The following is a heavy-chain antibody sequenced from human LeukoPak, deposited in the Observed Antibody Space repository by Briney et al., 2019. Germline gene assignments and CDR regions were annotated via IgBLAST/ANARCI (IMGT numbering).Heavy chain of an antibody. CDR1: GYSFTSYW. J-gene: IGHJ4*02. CDR3: LVVVVAAKRGIEYYFDY. V-gene: IGHV5-51*01. CDR2: IYPGDSDT. D-gene: IGHD2-15*01. Sequence: GKSLKISCKGSGYSFTSYWIGWVRQMPGKGLEWMGIIYPGDSDTRYSPSFQGQVTISADKSISTAYLQWSSLKASDTAMYYCLVVVVAAKRGIEYYFDYWGQGTLVTVSS.